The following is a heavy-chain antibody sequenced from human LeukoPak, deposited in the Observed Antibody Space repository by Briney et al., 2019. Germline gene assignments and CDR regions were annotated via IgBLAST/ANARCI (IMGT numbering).Heavy chain of an antibody. J-gene: IGHJ6*02. CDR3: AKVPRIQLWSYYYYGMDV. D-gene: IGHD5-18*01. CDR1: GFTFSSYG. Sequence: GGSLRLSCAASGFTFSSYGMHWVRQAPGEGLEWVAFIRYDGSNKYYADSVKGRFTISRDNSKNTLYLQMNSLRAEDTAVYYCAKVPRIQLWSYYYYGMDVWGQGTTVTVSS. V-gene: IGHV3-30*02. CDR2: IRYDGSNK.